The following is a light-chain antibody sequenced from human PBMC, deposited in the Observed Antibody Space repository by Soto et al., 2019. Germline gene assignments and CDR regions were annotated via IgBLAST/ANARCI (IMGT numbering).Light chain of an antibody. J-gene: IGKJ1*01. CDR1: QSVGKW. CDR2: EAS. V-gene: IGKV1-5*01. Sequence: DIQMTQSPSTLSVSVGDRVTITCRASQSVGKWLAWYQQKPGKAPKVLISEASGLERGVPPRFSGSGSGTEFTLTISSLQPDDFATYFCQQYDTYLWTFGQGTTVEIK. CDR3: QQYDTYLWT.